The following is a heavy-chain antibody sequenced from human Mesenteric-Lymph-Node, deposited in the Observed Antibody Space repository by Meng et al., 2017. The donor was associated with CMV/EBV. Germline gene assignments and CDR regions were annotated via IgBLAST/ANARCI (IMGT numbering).Heavy chain of an antibody. CDR3: AHSSYDFWSGYYSAYFDP. CDR1: GFSLSTSGVG. V-gene: IGHV2-5*01. CDR2: IYWNDDK. J-gene: IGHJ5*02. D-gene: IGHD3-3*01. Sequence: SGPTLVKPTQTLTLTCTFSGFSLSTSGVGVGWIRQPPGKALEWLALIYWNDDKRYSPSLKSRLTITKDTSKNQLVLTLTNMDPVDTATYYCAHSSYDFWSGYYSAYFDPWGQGTLVTVSS.